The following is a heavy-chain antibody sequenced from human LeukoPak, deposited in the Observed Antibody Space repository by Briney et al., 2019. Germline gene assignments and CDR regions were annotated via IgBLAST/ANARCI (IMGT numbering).Heavy chain of an antibody. V-gene: IGHV1-2*02. CDR2: INPNSGGT. CDR1: GYTFTGYY. Sequence: ASVKVSCKASGYTFTGYYMHWVRQAPGQGLEWMGWINPNSGGTNYAQKFQGRVTMTRDTSISTAYMELSRLRSDHTAVYYCARGTGGIVVVPAAPLDYWGQGTLVTVSS. CDR3: ARGTGGIVVVPAAPLDY. D-gene: IGHD2-2*01. J-gene: IGHJ4*02.